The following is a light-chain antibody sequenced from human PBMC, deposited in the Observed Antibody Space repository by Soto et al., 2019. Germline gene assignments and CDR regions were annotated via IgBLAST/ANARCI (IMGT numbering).Light chain of an antibody. Sequence: AIRMTQSPSSFSASTGDRVTITCRASQGISSYLAWYQQKPGKAPKLLIYAASTLQSGVPSRFSGSGSGTDFTLTISSLQPEDSATYYCQQFNSYPHAFGGGTKVDIK. V-gene: IGKV1-8*01. J-gene: IGKJ4*01. CDR2: AAS. CDR3: QQFNSYPHA. CDR1: QGISSY.